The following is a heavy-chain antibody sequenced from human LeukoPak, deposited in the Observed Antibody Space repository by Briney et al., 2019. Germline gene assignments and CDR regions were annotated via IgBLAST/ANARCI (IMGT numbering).Heavy chain of an antibody. CDR2: IRDKAESYAT. Sequence: PGGSLTLSCAASGFSFSASTMHWVRQASGKGLEWVGRIRDKAESYATVYAASVKGRFTISRDDSQNTAYLQLNSLRSDDTAVYYCTRSLTGTTFGDYWGQGTLVTVSS. CDR3: TRSLTGTTFGDY. J-gene: IGHJ4*02. CDR1: GFSFSAST. D-gene: IGHD1-7*01. V-gene: IGHV3-73*01.